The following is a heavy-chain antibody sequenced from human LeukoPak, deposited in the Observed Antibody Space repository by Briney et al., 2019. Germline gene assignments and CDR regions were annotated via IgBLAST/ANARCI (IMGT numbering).Heavy chain of an antibody. CDR3: ARWVVVPAAMMVPYFDY. D-gene: IGHD2-2*01. Sequence: GESLKISCKGSGYSSTSYWIGWVRQMPGKGLEWIGIIYPGDSDTRYSTSFQGQVTISADKYISTAYLQWSSLKASDTAMYYCARWVVVPAAMMVPYFDYWGQGTLVTVSS. CDR2: IYPGDSDT. V-gene: IGHV5-51*01. J-gene: IGHJ4*02. CDR1: GYSSTSYW.